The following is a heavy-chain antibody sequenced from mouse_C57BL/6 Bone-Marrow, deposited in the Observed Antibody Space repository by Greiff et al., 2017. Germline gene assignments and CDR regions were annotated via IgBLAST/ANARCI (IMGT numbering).Heavy chain of an antibody. CDR3: ARRGLGRRYFDY. J-gene: IGHJ2*01. CDR1: GYTFTSYW. V-gene: IGHV1-55*01. CDR2: IYPGSGST. D-gene: IGHD4-1*01. Sequence: VQLQQPGAELVKPGASVKMSCKASGYTFTSYWITWVKQRPGQGLEWIGDIYPGSGSTNYNEKFKSKATLTVDTSSSTAYMQVSSLTSEDSAVYYCARRGLGRRYFDYWGQGTTLTVSS.